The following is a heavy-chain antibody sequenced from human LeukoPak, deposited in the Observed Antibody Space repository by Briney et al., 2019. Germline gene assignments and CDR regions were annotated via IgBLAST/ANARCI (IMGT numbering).Heavy chain of an antibody. V-gene: IGHV4-4*07. CDR3: ARLLGRDDYNLWAFAV. Sequence: SETLSLTCTVSGDSVSRYYWSWIRQPAGKGLEWIGRIYTSGSTNYNPSLTSRVTISVDKSKNQFSLRLSSVTAADTAMYYCARLLGRDDYNLWAFAVWGQGTMVTVSS. CDR2: IYTSGST. CDR1: GDSVSRYY. J-gene: IGHJ3*01. D-gene: IGHD5-24*01.